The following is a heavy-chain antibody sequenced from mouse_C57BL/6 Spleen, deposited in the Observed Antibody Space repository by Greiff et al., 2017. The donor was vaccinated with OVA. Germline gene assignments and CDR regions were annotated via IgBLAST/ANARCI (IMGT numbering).Heavy chain of an antibody. CDR2: ISSGGSYT. V-gene: IGHV5-6*01. CDR1: GFTFSSYG. Sequence: EVKVVESGGDLVKPGGSLKLSCAASGFTFSSYGMSWVRQTPDKRLEWVATISSGGSYTYYPDSVKGRFTISRDNAKNTLYLQMSSLKSEDTAMYYCARHQDYGSSYDYFDYWGQGTTLTVSS. J-gene: IGHJ2*01. D-gene: IGHD1-1*01. CDR3: ARHQDYGSSYDYFDY.